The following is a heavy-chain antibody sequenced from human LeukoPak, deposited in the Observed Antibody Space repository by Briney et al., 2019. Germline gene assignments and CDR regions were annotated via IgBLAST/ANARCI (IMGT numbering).Heavy chain of an antibody. CDR2: TRYDEDNK. Sequence: PGGSLRLSCAASGFTVSSYGMNWVRQAPGKGLEWVAFTRYDEDNKYYAESVKGRFTISRDNSKNTLYLQMNSLRVEDTAVYYCAKDTSTIAVAGTCFDYWGQGTLVTVSS. CDR1: GFTVSSYG. J-gene: IGHJ4*02. V-gene: IGHV3-30*02. D-gene: IGHD6-19*01. CDR3: AKDTSTIAVAGTCFDY.